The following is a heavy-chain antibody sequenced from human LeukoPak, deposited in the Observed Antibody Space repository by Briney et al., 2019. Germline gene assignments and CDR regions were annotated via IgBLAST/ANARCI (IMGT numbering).Heavy chain of an antibody. J-gene: IGHJ3*02. CDR2: GYWDDDG. Sequence: SGPTLVHPTRPRTLTYSCSGVSITSSSEGGGWIRQPPGKPLEWRALGYWDDDGRYIPSLKKRLTISKETAKNQVVLSMTNIDSVDTAPYYSVHSQRYSYGFFHDAYDIWSQGTLVTASS. CDR3: VHSQRYSYGFFHDAYDI. D-gene: IGHD5-18*01. V-gene: IGHV2-5*02. CDR1: GVSITSSSEG.